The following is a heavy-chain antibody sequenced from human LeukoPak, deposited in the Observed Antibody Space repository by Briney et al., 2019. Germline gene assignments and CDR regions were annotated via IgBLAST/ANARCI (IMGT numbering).Heavy chain of an antibody. V-gene: IGHV1-69*05. J-gene: IGHJ5*02. CDR1: GGTFSSYA. D-gene: IGHD4-17*01. CDR3: ARGVGDYHVEGWFDP. Sequence: SVKVSCKASGGTFSSYAISWVRQAPGQGLEWMGGIIPIFGTASYAQKFQGRVTITTDESTSTAYMELSSLRSEDTAVYYCARGVGDYHVEGWFDPWGQGTLVTVSS. CDR2: IIPIFGTA.